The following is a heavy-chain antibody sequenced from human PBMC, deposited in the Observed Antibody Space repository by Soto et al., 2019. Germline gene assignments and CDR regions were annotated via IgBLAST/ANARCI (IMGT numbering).Heavy chain of an antibody. CDR1: GYTFTSYD. D-gene: IGHD2-15*01. CDR2: MNPNSGNT. CDR3: ARGVRGCSGGSCYSYFFDY. Sequence: VASVKVSCKASGYTFTSYDINWVRQATGQGLEWMGWMNPNSGNTGYAQKFQGRVTMTRNTSISTAYMELSSLRSEDTAVYYCARGVRGCSGGSCYSYFFDYWGQGTLVTVSS. J-gene: IGHJ4*02. V-gene: IGHV1-8*01.